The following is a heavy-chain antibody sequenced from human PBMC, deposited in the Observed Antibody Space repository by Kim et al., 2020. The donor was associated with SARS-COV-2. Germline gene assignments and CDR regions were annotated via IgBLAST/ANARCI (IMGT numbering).Heavy chain of an antibody. J-gene: IGHJ4*02. CDR3: ARETYYYDSSGYYYAWYFDN. D-gene: IGHD3-22*01. Sequence: GGSLRLSCAASGFTFSSYSMNWVRQAPGKGLEWVSSISSSSSYIYYADSVKGRFTISRDNAKNSLYLQMNSLRAEDTAVYYCARETYYYDSSGYYYAWYFDNWGQGTLVTVSS. CDR1: GFTFSSYS. CDR2: ISSSSSYI. V-gene: IGHV3-21*01.